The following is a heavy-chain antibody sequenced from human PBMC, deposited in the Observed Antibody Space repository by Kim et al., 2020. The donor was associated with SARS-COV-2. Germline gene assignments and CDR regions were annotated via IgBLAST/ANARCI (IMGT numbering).Heavy chain of an antibody. D-gene: IGHD3-10*01. CDR3: ARGSVGYGSGSYYIAY. V-gene: IGHV3-21*01. CDR2: ISSSSSYI. CDR1: GFTFSSYS. J-gene: IGHJ4*02. Sequence: GGSLRLSCAASGFTFSSYSMNWVRQAPGKGLEWVSSISSSSSYIYYADSVKGRFTISRDNAKNSLYLQMNSLRAEDTAVYYCARGSVGYGSGSYYIAYWGQGTLVTVSS.